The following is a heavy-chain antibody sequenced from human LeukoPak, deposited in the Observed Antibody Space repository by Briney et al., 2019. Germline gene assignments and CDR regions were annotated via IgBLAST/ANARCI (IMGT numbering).Heavy chain of an antibody. D-gene: IGHD6-6*01. CDR1: GFTFSSYA. CDR3: AKWDSSSPYYYYMDV. CDR2: ISGSGGST. V-gene: IGHV3-23*01. Sequence: SGGSLRLSCAASGFTFSSYAMSWVRQAPGKGLEWVSAISGSGGSTYYADSVKGRFTISRDNSKNTLYLQMNSLRAEDTAVYYCAKWDSSSPYYYYMDVWGKGTTVTVSS. J-gene: IGHJ6*03.